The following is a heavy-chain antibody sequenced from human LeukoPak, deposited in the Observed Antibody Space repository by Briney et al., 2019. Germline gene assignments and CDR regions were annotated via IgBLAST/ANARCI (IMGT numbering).Heavy chain of an antibody. Sequence: PGGSLRLSCAASGFTFSSYAMHWVRQAPGEGLEYVSAISSNGGSTYYANSVKGRFTISRDNSKNTLYLQMGSLRAEDMAVYYCERGTLAVAGNFCYYYMDVWGKGTTVTVSS. V-gene: IGHV3-64*01. CDR1: GFTFSSYA. J-gene: IGHJ6*03. CDR2: ISSNGGST. D-gene: IGHD6-19*01. CDR3: ERGTLAVAGNFCYYYMDV.